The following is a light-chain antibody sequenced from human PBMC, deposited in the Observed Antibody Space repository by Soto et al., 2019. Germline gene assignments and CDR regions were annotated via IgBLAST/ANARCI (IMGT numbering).Light chain of an antibody. Sequence: EIVMTQSPATLSVSPGERATLSCRASQYISSKLAWYQQKPGQAPRLLIYGASTRATGFPPRFSGSGSETEFTLTISSLQSEDSAVYYCQQYNNWRSWTFGQGTRVEIK. V-gene: IGKV3-15*01. J-gene: IGKJ1*01. CDR1: QYISSK. CDR3: QQYNNWRSWT. CDR2: GAS.